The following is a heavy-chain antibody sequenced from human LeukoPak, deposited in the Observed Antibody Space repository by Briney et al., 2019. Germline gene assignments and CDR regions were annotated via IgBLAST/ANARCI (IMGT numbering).Heavy chain of an antibody. CDR2: INTASGVA. D-gene: IGHD1-7*01. CDR1: GHTFTGYH. Sequence: GASVKVSCKASGHTFTGYHMHWMRQAPGQGLEWMAWINTASGVANYAQKFQGRVTLTRDKSITTVYMELSSLRSDDTALYYCARDWDPITGTTRWFDPWGQGTLVTVSS. CDR3: ARDWDPITGTTRWFDP. J-gene: IGHJ5*02. V-gene: IGHV1-2*02.